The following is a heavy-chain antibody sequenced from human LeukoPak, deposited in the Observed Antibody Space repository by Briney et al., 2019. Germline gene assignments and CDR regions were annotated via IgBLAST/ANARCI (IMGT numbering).Heavy chain of an antibody. V-gene: IGHV1-46*01. CDR1: GYTFTSYY. CDR2: INPSGGST. D-gene: IGHD6-13*01. CDR3: ARGPKQQLPPGGWFDP. Sequence: ASVKVSCKASGYTFTSYYMHWVRQAPGQGLEWMGIINPSGGSTSYAQKFQGRVTMTRDTSTSTVYMELSSLRSEDTAVYYCARGPKQQLPPGGWFDPWGQGTLVTVSS. J-gene: IGHJ5*02.